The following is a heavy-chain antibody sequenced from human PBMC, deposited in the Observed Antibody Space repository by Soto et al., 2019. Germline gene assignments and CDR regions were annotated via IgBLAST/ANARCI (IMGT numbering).Heavy chain of an antibody. CDR2: INHSGST. Sequence: SETLSLTCAVYGGSFSGYYWSWIRQPPGKGLEWIGEINHSGSTNYNPSLKSRVTISVDTSKNQFSLKLSSVTAADTAVYYCARSTRGVIAYWGQGTLVTVSS. CDR3: ARSTRGVIAY. J-gene: IGHJ4*02. CDR1: GGSFSGYY. V-gene: IGHV4-34*01. D-gene: IGHD3-16*02.